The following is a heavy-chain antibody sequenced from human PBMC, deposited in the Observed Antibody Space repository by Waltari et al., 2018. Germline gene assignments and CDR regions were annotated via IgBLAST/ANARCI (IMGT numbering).Heavy chain of an antibody. J-gene: IGHJ4*02. D-gene: IGHD4-17*01. CDR3: ARDQGAAEDYGAEGYFDY. CDR2: INPNSGGT. Sequence: QVQLVQSGAEVKKPGASVKVSCKASGYTFTGYYMQWVRQAPGQGLEWMGWINPNSGGTNYAQKFQGRVTMTRDTSISTAYMELSRLRSDDTAVYYCARDQGAAEDYGAEGYFDYWGQGTLVTVSS. V-gene: IGHV1-2*02. CDR1: GYTFTGYY.